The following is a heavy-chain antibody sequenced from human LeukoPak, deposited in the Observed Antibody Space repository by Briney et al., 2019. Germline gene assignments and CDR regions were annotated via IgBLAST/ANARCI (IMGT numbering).Heavy chain of an antibody. J-gene: IGHJ3*02. Sequence: GGSLRLSCAASGFTFTNYAMSWVRQAPGKGLEWVSGISGSSGTTTYADSVKGRFTISRDTSKNTLYLQMNSLRAEDTAIYYCTKDHLVVPAAGDAFDIWGQGTMVTVSS. CDR2: ISGSSGTT. CDR3: TKDHLVVPAAGDAFDI. V-gene: IGHV3-23*01. D-gene: IGHD2-2*01. CDR1: GFTFTNYA.